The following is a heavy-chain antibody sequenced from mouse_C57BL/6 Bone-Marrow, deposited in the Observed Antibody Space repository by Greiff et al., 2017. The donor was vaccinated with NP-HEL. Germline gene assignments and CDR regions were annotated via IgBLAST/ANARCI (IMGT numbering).Heavy chain of an antibody. V-gene: IGHV1-81*01. CDR2: IYPRSGNT. CDR3: ARGSNRGY. Sequence: QVQLQQSGAELARPGASVKLSCKASGYTFTSYGISWVKQRTGQGLEWIGEIYPRSGNTYYNEKFKGKATLTADKSSSTADMELRSLTSEDSAVYFCARGSNRGYWGQGTTLTVSS. D-gene: IGHD1-1*01. J-gene: IGHJ2*01. CDR1: GYTFTSYG.